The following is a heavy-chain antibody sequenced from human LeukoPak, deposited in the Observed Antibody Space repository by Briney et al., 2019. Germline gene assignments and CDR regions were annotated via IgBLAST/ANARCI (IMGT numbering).Heavy chain of an antibody. CDR1: GGSFSGYY. V-gene: IGHV4-34*01. Sequence: SETLSLTCAVYGGSFSGYYWSWIRQPPGKGLEWIGEINHSGSTYYNPSLKSRVTISVDKSKNQFSLKLSSVTAADTAVYYCARSILRGEFDPWGQGTLVTVSS. D-gene: IGHD3-16*01. CDR2: INHSGST. CDR3: ARSILRGEFDP. J-gene: IGHJ5*02.